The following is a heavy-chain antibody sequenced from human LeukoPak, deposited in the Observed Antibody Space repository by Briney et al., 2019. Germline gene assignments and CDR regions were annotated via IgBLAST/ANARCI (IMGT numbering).Heavy chain of an antibody. CDR2: INHSGST. J-gene: IGHJ4*02. V-gene: IGHV4-34*01. CDR1: GGSFSGYY. D-gene: IGHD4-17*01. Sequence: SETLSLTCAVYGGSFSGYYWSWIRQPPGEGLEWIGEINHSGSTNYNPSLKSRVTISVDTSKNQFSLKLSSVTAADTAVYYCARGDYTYGDYDYWGQGTLVTVSS. CDR3: ARGDYTYGDYDY.